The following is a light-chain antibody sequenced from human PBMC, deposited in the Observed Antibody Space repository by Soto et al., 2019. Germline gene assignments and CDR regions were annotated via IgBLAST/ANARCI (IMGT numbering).Light chain of an antibody. V-gene: IGLV2-14*01. CDR2: EVS. CDR1: GSDVGYYNY. J-gene: IGLJ1*01. Sequence: QSLLTQPASVSGSPGQSITISCTGTGSDVGYYNYVSWYQQHPGKAPKPMIYEVSNRPSGVSNRFSGSKSVNTASLTISGLQAEDEADYYCSSYTSSRSYVFGTGTKVT. CDR3: SSYTSSRSYV.